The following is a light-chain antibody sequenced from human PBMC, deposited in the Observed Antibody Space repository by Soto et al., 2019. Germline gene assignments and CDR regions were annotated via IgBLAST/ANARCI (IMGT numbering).Light chain of an antibody. Sequence: EIVMTQSPATLSVSPGERATLSCRTSQSVSMNIAWYQQKPGQAPRLLIYGASTSATGIPARFSGSGSGTEFTLTISSLQSEDFAVYYCHQYDNWPPGTFGQGTKLDIK. CDR1: QSVSMN. J-gene: IGKJ2*01. CDR3: HQYDNWPPGT. CDR2: GAS. V-gene: IGKV3-15*01.